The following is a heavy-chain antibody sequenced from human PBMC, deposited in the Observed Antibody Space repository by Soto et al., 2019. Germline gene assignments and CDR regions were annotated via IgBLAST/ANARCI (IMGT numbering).Heavy chain of an antibody. Sequence: PGESLKISCKGSGYSFTSYWISWVRQMPGKGLEWMGRIDPSDSYTNYSPSFQGHVTISADMSISTAYLQWSSLKASDTAMYYCARSDRDSSNDDNYYYGMDVWGQGTTVTVSS. CDR1: GYSFTSYW. D-gene: IGHD3-22*01. J-gene: IGHJ6*02. V-gene: IGHV5-10-1*01. CDR3: ARSDRDSSNDDNYYYGMDV. CDR2: IDPSDSYT.